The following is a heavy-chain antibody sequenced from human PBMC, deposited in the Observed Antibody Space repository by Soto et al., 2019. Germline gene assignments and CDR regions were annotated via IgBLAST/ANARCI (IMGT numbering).Heavy chain of an antibody. V-gene: IGHV4-34*01. J-gene: IGHJ6*01. CDR2: INHSGST. CDR1: GGSFSGYY. CDR3: ARAAARIYCSSTSCYRYYYGMDV. Sequence: PSETLSVTCAVYGGSFSGYYWSWIRQPPGKWLELIGEINHSGSTNYNPSLKSRVTISVDTSKNQFSLKLSSVTAAETAVYYCARAAARIYCSSTSCYRYYYGMDVWGQGTPVTGSS. D-gene: IGHD2-2*02.